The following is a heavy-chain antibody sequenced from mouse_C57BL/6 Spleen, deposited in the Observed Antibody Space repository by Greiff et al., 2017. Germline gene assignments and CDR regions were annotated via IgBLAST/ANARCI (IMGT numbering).Heavy chain of an antibody. V-gene: IGHV1-64*01. CDR3: ARDGNFPYAMDY. CDR2: IHPNSGST. CDR1: GYTFTSYW. D-gene: IGHD2-1*01. J-gene: IGHJ4*01. Sequence: QVQLQQPGAELVKPGASVKLSCKASGYTFTSYWMHWVKQRPGQGLEWIGMIHPNSGSTNYNEKFKSKATLTVDKSSSTAYMQLSSLTSEDSAVYYCARDGNFPYAMDYWGQGTSVTVAS.